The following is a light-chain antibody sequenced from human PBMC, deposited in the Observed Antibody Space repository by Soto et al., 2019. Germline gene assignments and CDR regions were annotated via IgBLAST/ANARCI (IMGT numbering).Light chain of an antibody. CDR2: DAS. Sequence: EIVLTQSPATLSLSPGERATLSCRASQSVSTYLGWYQQKPGQAPRLLIYDASNRATGIPARFSGSGSGTDFTLPISSLEPEDFAVYYCQQRTNWPGTFGHGTKVEIK. V-gene: IGKV3-11*01. J-gene: IGKJ1*01. CDR3: QQRTNWPGT. CDR1: QSVSTY.